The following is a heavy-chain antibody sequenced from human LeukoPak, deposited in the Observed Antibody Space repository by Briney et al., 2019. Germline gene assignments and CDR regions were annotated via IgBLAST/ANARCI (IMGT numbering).Heavy chain of an antibody. CDR2: ISAYDGNT. Sequence: GASVKVSCKASGYTFTSYGISWVRQAPGQGLEWMGWISAYDGNTNYAQKLQGRVTMTTDTSTSTAYMELRSLRSDDTAVYYCARDAKYYYGSGSYYTPPSPSFDYWGQGTLVTVSS. V-gene: IGHV1-18*01. D-gene: IGHD3-10*01. CDR1: GYTFTSYG. CDR3: ARDAKYYYGSGSYYTPPSPSFDY. J-gene: IGHJ4*02.